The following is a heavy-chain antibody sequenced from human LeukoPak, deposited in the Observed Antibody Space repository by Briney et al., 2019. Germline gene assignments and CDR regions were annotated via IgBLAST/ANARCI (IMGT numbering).Heavy chain of an antibody. CDR2: IYSSGST. Sequence: PSETLSLTCTVSGGSISSYYWSWIRQPAGKGLEWIGRIYSSGSTNYNPSLKSRVTISVDTSKNQFSLKLSSVTAADTAVYYCARMGAIAGASANPDYWGQGTLVTVSS. CDR3: ARMGAIAGASANPDY. CDR1: GGSISSYY. D-gene: IGHD4/OR15-4a*01. V-gene: IGHV4-4*07. J-gene: IGHJ4*02.